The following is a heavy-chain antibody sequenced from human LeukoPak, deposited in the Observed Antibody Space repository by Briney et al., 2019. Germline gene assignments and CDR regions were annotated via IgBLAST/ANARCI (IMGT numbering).Heavy chain of an antibody. D-gene: IGHD1-1*01. CDR3: ARDLLPYNWNDRLNAFDT. CDR1: GGSMSNYY. Sequence: PSETLSLTCTVSGGSMSNYYWSWIRQPPGKGLEWIGYIYHSGSTNYNPSLKSRVTISVDTSKNQFSLNLSSVTAADTAVYYCARDLLPYNWNDRLNAFDTWGQGTLVTVSS. CDR2: IYHSGST. J-gene: IGHJ3*02. V-gene: IGHV4-59*01.